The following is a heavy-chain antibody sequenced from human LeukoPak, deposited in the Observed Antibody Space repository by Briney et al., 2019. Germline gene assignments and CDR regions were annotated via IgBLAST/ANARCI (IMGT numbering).Heavy chain of an antibody. J-gene: IGHJ4*02. CDR3: AKGDQYYYVSSGY. V-gene: IGHV3-30*02. D-gene: IGHD3-22*01. Sequence: PSETLSLTCAVYGGSFSGYYWSWIRQPPGKGLEWVAFIRYDGSNKYYADSVKGRFTISRDNSKNTLYLQMNSLRAEDTAVYYCAKGDQYYYVSSGYWGQGTLVTVSS. CDR1: GGSFSGYY. CDR2: IRYDGSNK.